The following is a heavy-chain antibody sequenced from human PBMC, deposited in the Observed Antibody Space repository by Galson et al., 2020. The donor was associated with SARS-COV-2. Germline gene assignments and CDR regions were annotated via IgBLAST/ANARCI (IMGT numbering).Heavy chain of an antibody. Sequence: KMSGPTLVKPTQTLTLTCTFSGFSLSTNGVGVGWIRQPPGKALEWFALIYWDDDKRYSPSLKSRLTITKDTSKNQVVLTMTNMDPVDTATYYCAHRSITMLRGGFDPWGQGTLVTVSS. CDR2: IYWDDDK. CDR3: AHRSITMLRGGFDP. D-gene: IGHD3-10*01. V-gene: IGHV2-5*02. CDR1: GFSLSTNGVG. J-gene: IGHJ5*02.